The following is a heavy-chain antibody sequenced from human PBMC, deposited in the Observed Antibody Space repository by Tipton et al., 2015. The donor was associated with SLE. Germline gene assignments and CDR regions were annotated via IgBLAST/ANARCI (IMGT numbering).Heavy chain of an antibody. D-gene: IGHD6-25*01. Sequence: QSGPEVKMPGASLKVSCKASGYTFSSYGIIWVRQAPGQGLEYMGWISAYSANTNSPQKFQGRITMTTDTSTSTAYMELRSLRPDDTAVYYCGRDGGKRRDPEGIVFWGQGTLVTVSS. V-gene: IGHV1-18*01. CDR2: ISAYSANT. J-gene: IGHJ4*02. CDR1: GYTFSSYG. CDR3: GRDGGKRRDPEGIVF.